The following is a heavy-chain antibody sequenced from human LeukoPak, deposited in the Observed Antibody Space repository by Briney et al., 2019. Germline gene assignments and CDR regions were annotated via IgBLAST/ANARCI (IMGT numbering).Heavy chain of an antibody. Sequence: ASVKVSCKVSGYTFTDYYMHWVQQAPGKGLEWMGLVDPEDGGTIYAEKFQGRVTITADTSTDTAYVELSSLRSEDTAVYYCATVSIAAAGTDFDYWGQGTLVTVSS. D-gene: IGHD6-13*01. CDR2: VDPEDGGT. J-gene: IGHJ4*02. CDR1: GYTFTDYY. V-gene: IGHV1-69-2*01. CDR3: ATVSIAAAGTDFDY.